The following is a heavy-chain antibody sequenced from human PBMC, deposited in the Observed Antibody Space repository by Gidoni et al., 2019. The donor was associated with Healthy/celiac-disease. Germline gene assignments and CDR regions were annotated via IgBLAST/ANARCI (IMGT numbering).Heavy chain of an antibody. Sequence: EVQLVESGGGLVKPGGSLRLSCAASGFTFSNAWMSWVRQAPGKGLEWVGRIKSKTDGGTTDYAAPVKGRFTISRDDSKNTLYLQMNSLKTEDTAVYYCTTELTDPIFPTKWERDAFDIWGQGTMVTVSS. CDR2: IKSKTDGGTT. V-gene: IGHV3-15*01. CDR1: GFTFSNAW. J-gene: IGHJ3*02. CDR3: TTELTDPIFPTKWERDAFDI. D-gene: IGHD1-26*01.